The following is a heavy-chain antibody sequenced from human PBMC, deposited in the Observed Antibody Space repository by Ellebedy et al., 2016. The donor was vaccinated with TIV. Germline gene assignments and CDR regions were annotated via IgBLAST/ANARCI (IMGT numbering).Heavy chain of an antibody. J-gene: IGHJ4*02. CDR2: ISVYNGNT. CDR3: ARDSHFDSSGYRMDLDY. V-gene: IGHV1-18*01. CDR1: GYTFTNFG. Sequence: AASVKVSCKASGYTFTNFGISWVRQPPGQGLEWMGRISVYNGNTNYVEKLQGRVTMTTDTSTNTAYMELRSLTSDDTAVYYCARDSHFDSSGYRMDLDYWGQGTLVTVSS. D-gene: IGHD3-22*01.